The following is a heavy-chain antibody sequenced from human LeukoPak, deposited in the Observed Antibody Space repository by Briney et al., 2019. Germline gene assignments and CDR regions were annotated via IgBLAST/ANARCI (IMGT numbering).Heavy chain of an antibody. CDR2: MNGHGRNV. J-gene: IGHJ4*02. CDR1: GFTFDTHA. Sequence: GGSLRLSCAASGFTFDTHAMSWLRQAPGKGLEWISTMNGHGRNVYYADSVKGRFTISRDNSKNTLYRHMSSLRAEDRAIFCCAKFLGIIVAFYFFDYWGRGPLVTVSS. D-gene: IGHD1-14*01. V-gene: IGHV3-23*01. CDR3: AKFLGIIVAFYFFDY.